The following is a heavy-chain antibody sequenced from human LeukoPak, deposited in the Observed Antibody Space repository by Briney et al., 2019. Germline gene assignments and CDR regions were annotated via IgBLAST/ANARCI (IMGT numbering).Heavy chain of an antibody. V-gene: IGHV3-74*01. CDR2: INSDGSST. CDR3: AKEFPESNGNIVVVVAASDY. Sequence: GGSLRLSCAASGFTFSSYWMHWVRQAPGKGLVWVSRINSDGSSTSYADSVKGRFTISRDNSKNTLYPQMNSLRAEDTAVYYCAKEFPESNGNIVVVVAASDYWGQGTLVTVSS. CDR1: GFTFSSYW. J-gene: IGHJ4*02. D-gene: IGHD2-15*01.